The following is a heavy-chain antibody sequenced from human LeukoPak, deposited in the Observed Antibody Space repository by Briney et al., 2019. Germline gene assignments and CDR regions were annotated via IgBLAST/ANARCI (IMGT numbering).Heavy chain of an antibody. CDR2: ISWNSGSI. J-gene: IGHJ4*02. CDR3: AKDMGAMVRGVGDY. CDR1: GFTFDDYA. D-gene: IGHD3-10*01. Sequence: GRSLRLSCAASGFTFDDYAMHWVRQAPGKGLEWVSGISWNSGSIGYADSVKGRFTISRDNAKNSLYLQMNSLRAEDTALYYCAKDMGAMVRGVGDYWGQGTLVTVSS. V-gene: IGHV3-9*01.